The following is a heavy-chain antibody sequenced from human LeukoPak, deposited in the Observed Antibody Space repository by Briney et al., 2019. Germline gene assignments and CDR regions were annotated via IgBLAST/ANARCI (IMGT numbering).Heavy chain of an antibody. D-gene: IGHD6-19*01. CDR2: ISGSGGST. Sequence: PGGSPRLSCAASGFTFSSYAMSWVRQAPGKGLEWVSAISGSGGSTYYADSVKGRFTISRDNSKNTLYLQMNSLRAEDTAVYYCAKDRRIAVAGTIFDYWGQGTLVTVSS. J-gene: IGHJ4*02. V-gene: IGHV3-23*01. CDR1: GFTFSSYA. CDR3: AKDRRIAVAGTIFDY.